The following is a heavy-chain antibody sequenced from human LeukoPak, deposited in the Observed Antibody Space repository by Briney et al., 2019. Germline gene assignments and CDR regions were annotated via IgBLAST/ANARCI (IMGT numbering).Heavy chain of an antibody. CDR2: INHSRTT. CDR3: ARDVDATSGWFVP. D-gene: IGHD2-15*01. CDR1: GGSFSGYY. Sequence: SETLSLTCAVYGGSFSGYYWGWIRQPPGKGLEWIGGINHSRTTNYNPSLKSRVTISVDTSKNQFSLKLSSVTAADTAVYYCARDVDATSGWFVPWGQCTLVTVSS. V-gene: IGHV4-34*01. J-gene: IGHJ5*02.